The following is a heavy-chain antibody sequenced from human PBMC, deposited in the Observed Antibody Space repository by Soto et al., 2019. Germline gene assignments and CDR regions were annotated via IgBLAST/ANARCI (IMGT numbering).Heavy chain of an antibody. CDR2: ISGSGGST. CDR3: ANHGDFRSYFDY. V-gene: IGHV3-23*01. J-gene: IGHJ4*02. Sequence: GGSLRLSCAASGFTFSSYAMSWVRQAPGKGLEWVSAISGSGGSTYYPDSVKRRFTISRDNSKNTLYRQMNSLRAEDAAVYYCANHGDFRSYFDYWGQGTLVTVSS. CDR1: GFTFSSYA. D-gene: IGHD4-17*01.